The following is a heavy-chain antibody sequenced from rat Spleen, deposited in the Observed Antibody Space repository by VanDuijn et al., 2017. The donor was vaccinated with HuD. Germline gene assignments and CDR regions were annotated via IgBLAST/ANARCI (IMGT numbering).Heavy chain of an antibody. CDR1: GFTFSTFP. V-gene: IGHV5-20*01. Sequence: EVQLVESGGGLVQPGRSLKLSCAASGFTFSTFPMAWVRQAPTKGLEWVASISYDGSSTYYRDSVKGRFTISRDNAKSTLYLQMDSLRSEDTATYYCTTDTLVAHDYWGQGVMVTVSS. CDR3: TTDTLVAHDY. D-gene: IGHD1-1*01. CDR2: ISYDGSST. J-gene: IGHJ2*01.